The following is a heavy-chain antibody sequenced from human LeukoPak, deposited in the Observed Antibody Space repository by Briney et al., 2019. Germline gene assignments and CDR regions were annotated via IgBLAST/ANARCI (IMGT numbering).Heavy chain of an antibody. CDR2: ISGSGGST. D-gene: IGHD6-13*01. CDR3: ARARIAAAGTVRGVFDY. Sequence: GGSLRLSCAASGFIFSSYAMSWVRQAPGKGLEWVSTISGSGGSTYYADSVKGRFTISRDNAKNSLYLQMNSLRAEDTAVYYCARARIAAAGTVRGVFDYWGQGTLVTVSS. J-gene: IGHJ4*02. V-gene: IGHV3-23*01. CDR1: GFIFSSYA.